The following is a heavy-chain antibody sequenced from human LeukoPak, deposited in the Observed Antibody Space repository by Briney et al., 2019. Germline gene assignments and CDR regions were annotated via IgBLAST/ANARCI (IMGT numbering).Heavy chain of an antibody. V-gene: IGHV3-48*03. D-gene: IGHD3-10*02. J-gene: IGHJ6*04. CDR1: GFTFSSYE. Sequence: PGGSLRLSCAASGFTFSSYEMNWVRQAPGKGLEWVSYISSSGSTIYYAASVKGRFTISRDNAKNSLYLQMNRLRAEDTAVYYCAELGITMIGGVWGKGTTVTISS. CDR3: AELGITMIGGV. CDR2: ISSSGSTI.